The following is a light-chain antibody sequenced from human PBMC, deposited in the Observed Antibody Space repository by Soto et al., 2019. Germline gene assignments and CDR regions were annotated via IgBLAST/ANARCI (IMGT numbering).Light chain of an antibody. CDR1: QSFNSIY. J-gene: IGKJ1*01. CDR3: HQYDSWT. Sequence: EIVMTQSPGTLSVCPGERAALSCRASQSFNSIYLAWYQQKPGQAPRLLIYGASSRATGIPDRFSGSGSGTDFTLTISRLESEDFAVYYCHQYDSWTFGQGTKVDIK. V-gene: IGKV3-20*01. CDR2: GAS.